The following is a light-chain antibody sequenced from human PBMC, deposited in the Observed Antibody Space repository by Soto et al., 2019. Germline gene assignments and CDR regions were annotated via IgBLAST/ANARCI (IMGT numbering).Light chain of an antibody. V-gene: IGLV2-11*01. CDR3: CSDAGTYTFV. J-gene: IGLJ1*01. CDR1: SGDVGGSNH. CDR2: DVT. Sequence: QSVLTQPRSVSGSPGQSVTISCTGTSGDVGGSNHVSWYQHHPGKAPKFLIYDVTKRPSGVPDRFSGSKSGNTASLTISGLQPEDEADYYCCSDAGTYTFVFGTGTKATVL.